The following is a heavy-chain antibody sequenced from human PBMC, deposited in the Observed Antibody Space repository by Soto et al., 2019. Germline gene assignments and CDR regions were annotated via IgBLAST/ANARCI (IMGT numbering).Heavy chain of an antibody. D-gene: IGHD2-15*01. CDR3: ARDSRYCSGGSCSIGYYFDY. V-gene: IGHV4-31*02. CDR2: IYYSGST. Sequence: SETLSLTCTVSGGSISSGGYYWSWIRQHPGKGLEWIGYIYYSGSTYYNPSLKSRVTISVDTSKNQFSLKLSSVTAADTAVYYCARDSRYCSGGSCSIGYYFDYWGQGTLVTVSS. CDR1: GGSISSGGYY. J-gene: IGHJ4*02.